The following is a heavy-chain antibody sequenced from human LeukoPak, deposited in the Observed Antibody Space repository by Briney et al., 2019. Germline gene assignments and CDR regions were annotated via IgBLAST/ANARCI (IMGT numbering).Heavy chain of an antibody. V-gene: IGHV3-21*01. Sequence: GGSLRLSCAASGFTFSSYSMNWVRQAPGKGLEWGSSISSSSYIYYADSVKGRFTISRDNAKNSLYLQMNSLRAEDTAVYYCARDWRYYGSGTSNAYFDYWGQGTLVTVSS. D-gene: IGHD3-10*01. J-gene: IGHJ4*02. CDR2: ISSSSYI. CDR1: GFTFSSYS. CDR3: ARDWRYYGSGTSNAYFDY.